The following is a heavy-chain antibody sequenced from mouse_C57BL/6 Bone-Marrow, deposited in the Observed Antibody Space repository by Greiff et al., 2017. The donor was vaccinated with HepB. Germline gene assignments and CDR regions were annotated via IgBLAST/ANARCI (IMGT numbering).Heavy chain of an antibody. V-gene: IGHV1-42*01. D-gene: IGHD1-1*01. CDR2: INPSTGGT. Sequence: EVQLQQSGPELVKPGASVKISCKASGYSFTGYYMNWVKQSPEKSLEWIGEINPSTGGTTYNQKFKAKATLTVDKSSSTAYMQLKSLTSEDSAVYYCASPITTVVARAMDYWGQGTSVTVSS. J-gene: IGHJ4*01. CDR1: GYSFTGYY. CDR3: ASPITTVVARAMDY.